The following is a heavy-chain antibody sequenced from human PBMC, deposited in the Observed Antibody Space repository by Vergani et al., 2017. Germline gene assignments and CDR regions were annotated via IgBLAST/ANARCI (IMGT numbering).Heavy chain of an antibody. V-gene: IGHV3-21*06. CDR3: AKRRLYDSSGYDRYYYYYGMDV. J-gene: IGHJ6*02. D-gene: IGHD3-22*01. Sequence: EVQLVESGGGLVKRGGSLRLSCAASGFTFSSYSMNWVRQAPGKGLEWVSSISSSSSYIHYSDSLKGRFTISRDNTKNSLSLQMSGLRVEDTAVYYCAKRRLYDSSGYDRYYYYYGMDVWGQGTTVTVSS. CDR2: ISSSSSYI. CDR1: GFTFSSYS.